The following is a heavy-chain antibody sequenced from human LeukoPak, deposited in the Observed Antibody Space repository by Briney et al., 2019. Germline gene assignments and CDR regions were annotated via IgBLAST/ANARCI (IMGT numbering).Heavy chain of an antibody. CDR2: ITSSSTFI. Sequence: GGSLRLSCAASGFTGSSYSMNWVRQAPGQGLEWFSSITSSSTFIYYADSVKGRFTIARDNAKNSLYLQMNSLRAEDTAVYYCARSISWAPRGKDYMDVWGKGTTVTVSS. CDR1: GFTGSSYS. V-gene: IGHV3-21*01. J-gene: IGHJ6*03. D-gene: IGHD6-6*01. CDR3: ARSISWAPRGKDYMDV.